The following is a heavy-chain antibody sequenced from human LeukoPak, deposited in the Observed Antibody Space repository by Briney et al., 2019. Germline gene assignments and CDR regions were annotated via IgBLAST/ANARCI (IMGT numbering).Heavy chain of an antibody. CDR2: IYYSGST. Sequence: SETLSLTCTVSGGSISTYYWSWIRQPPGKGLEWIGYIYYSGSTNYNPSLKSRVTISVDTSKNQFSLKLSSVTAADTAVYYCARGLRYGSGSYPFDYWGQGTLVTVSS. J-gene: IGHJ4*02. D-gene: IGHD3-10*01. CDR3: ARGLRYGSGSYPFDY. CDR1: GGSISTYY. V-gene: IGHV4-59*01.